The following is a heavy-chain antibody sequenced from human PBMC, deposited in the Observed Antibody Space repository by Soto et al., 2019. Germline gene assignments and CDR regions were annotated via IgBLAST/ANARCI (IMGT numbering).Heavy chain of an antibody. CDR3: ARAIEMSRIGWYVHY. V-gene: IGHV5-51*01. Sequence: GESLKISCKASGYRFTSYWIGWVRQMPGKGLEWMGIIYPGDSDIRYRPSLQGQVTISADKSISTAYLQWSSLKASDTAIYYCARAIEMSRIGWYVHYWGQGTLVTVSS. J-gene: IGHJ4*02. D-gene: IGHD6-19*01. CDR2: IYPGDSDI. CDR1: GYRFTSYW.